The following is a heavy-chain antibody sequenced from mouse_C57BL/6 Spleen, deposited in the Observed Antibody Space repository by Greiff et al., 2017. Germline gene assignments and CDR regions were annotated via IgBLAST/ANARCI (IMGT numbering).Heavy chain of an antibody. CDR3: ARSGDYDGGYAMDY. D-gene: IGHD2-4*01. J-gene: IGHJ4*01. CDR1: GYTFTNYW. Sequence: QVQLQQSGAELVRPGTSVKMSCKASGYTFTNYWIGWAKQRPGHGLEWIGDIYPGGGYTNYNEKFKGKATLTADKSSSTAYMQFSSLTSEDSAIYYCARSGDYDGGYAMDYWGQGTSVTVSS. CDR2: IYPGGGYT. V-gene: IGHV1-63*01.